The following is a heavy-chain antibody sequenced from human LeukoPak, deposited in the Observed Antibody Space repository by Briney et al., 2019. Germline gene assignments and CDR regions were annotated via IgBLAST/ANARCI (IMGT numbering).Heavy chain of an antibody. CDR2: IHYSGTT. V-gene: IGHV4-59*01. D-gene: IGHD6-6*01. J-gene: IGHJ4*02. CDR3: ARFGTSSSRFFAQ. Sequence: PSETLSLTCTVSAGSISAYYWSWIRQPPGKGLEWIGYIHYSGTTNYYPSLKSRVTIALDTSKNQFSLKLNSVTAADTAVYYCARFGTSSSRFFAQWGQGTLVTVSS. CDR1: AGSISAYY.